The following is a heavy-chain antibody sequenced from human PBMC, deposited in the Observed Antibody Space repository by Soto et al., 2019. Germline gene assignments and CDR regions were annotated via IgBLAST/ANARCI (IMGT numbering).Heavy chain of an antibody. CDR3: ARRGAYCSGGTCYHFDY. Sequence: SVKVSCKASGGTFSSYAISWVRQAPGQGLEWMGGIIPIFGTANYAQKFQGRVTITADESTSTAYMELRSLRSDDTAVYYCARRGAYCSGGTCYHFDYWGQGTLVTVSS. CDR2: IIPIFGTA. V-gene: IGHV1-69*13. D-gene: IGHD2-15*01. CDR1: GGTFSSYA. J-gene: IGHJ4*02.